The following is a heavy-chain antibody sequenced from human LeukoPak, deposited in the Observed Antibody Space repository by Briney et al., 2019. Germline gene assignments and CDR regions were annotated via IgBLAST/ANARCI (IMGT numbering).Heavy chain of an antibody. CDR3: ARGPVGGTTYNDGDAFDI. CDR2: IYHSGST. V-gene: IGHV4-38-2*02. D-gene: IGHD1-7*01. CDR1: GYSISSGYY. J-gene: IGHJ3*02. Sequence: PSETLSLTCTVSGYSISSGYYWGWIRQPPGKGLEWIGSIYHSGSTYYNPSLKSRVTISVDTPKNQFSLKLSSVTAADTAVYYCARGPVGGTTYNDGDAFDIWGQGTVVTVSS.